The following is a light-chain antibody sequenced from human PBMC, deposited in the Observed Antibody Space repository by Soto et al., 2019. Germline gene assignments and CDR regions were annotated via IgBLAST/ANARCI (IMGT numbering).Light chain of an antibody. J-gene: IGKJ2*01. CDR2: GAS. CDR3: HQYGLSPRHP. V-gene: IGKV3-20*01. CDR1: KSVNSNY. Sequence: EIVLTQSPGTLSLSPGERAILSCRASKSVNSNYLAWYQQKPGQAPRLLIYGASSRATGVRNRFSGSGSGTDFTLTISSLEPEDFAVYYCHQYGLSPRHPFGQGTKLEIK.